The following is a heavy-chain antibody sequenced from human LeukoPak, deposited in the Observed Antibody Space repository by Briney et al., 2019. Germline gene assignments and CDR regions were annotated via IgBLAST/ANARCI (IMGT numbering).Heavy chain of an antibody. V-gene: IGHV3-7*05. D-gene: IGHD3-16*01. CDR1: GFTFSSYW. J-gene: IGHJ6*02. Sequence: PGGSLRLSRAASGFTFSSYWMSWVRQAPGKGLEWVANIKQDGSEKYYVDSVKGRFTISRDNAKNSLYLQMNSLRAEDTAVYYCARDIGDPPFAYYYGMDVWGQGTTVTVSS. CDR2: IKQDGSEK. CDR3: ARDIGDPPFAYYYGMDV.